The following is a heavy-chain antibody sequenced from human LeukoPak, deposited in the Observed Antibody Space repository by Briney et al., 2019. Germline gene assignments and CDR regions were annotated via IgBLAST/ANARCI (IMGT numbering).Heavy chain of an antibody. CDR1: GGSVSSYY. CDR2: IYTSGST. Sequence: PSETLSLTCTVSGGSVSSYYWSWIRQPPGKGLEWIGYIYTSGSTNYNPSLKSRVTISVDTSKNQFSLKLSSVTAADTAVYYCARPMYYYDSSGYYLDAFDIWGQGTMVTVSS. D-gene: IGHD3-22*01. CDR3: ARPMYYYDSSGYYLDAFDI. V-gene: IGHV4-4*09. J-gene: IGHJ3*02.